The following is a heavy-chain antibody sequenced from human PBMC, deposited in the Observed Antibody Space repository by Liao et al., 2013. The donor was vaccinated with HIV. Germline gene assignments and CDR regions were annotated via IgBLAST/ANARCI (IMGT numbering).Heavy chain of an antibody. Sequence: QLQLQESGPGLVKPSETLSLTCSVSGGSIGSNNYYWGWIRQPPGKGLEWIGSIYYSGSTYHNPSLKSRVTISVDTSKNQFSLKLSSVTAADTAVYYCARDLPGDFWSGYYGHFHHWGQGTLVTVSS. J-gene: IGHJ1*01. CDR1: GGSIGSNNYY. D-gene: IGHD3-3*01. CDR3: ARDLPGDFWSGYYGHFHH. CDR2: IYYSGST. V-gene: IGHV4-39*07.